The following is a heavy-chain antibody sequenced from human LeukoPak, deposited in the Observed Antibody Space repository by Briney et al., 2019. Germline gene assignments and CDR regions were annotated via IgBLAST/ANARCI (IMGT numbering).Heavy chain of an antibody. D-gene: IGHD5-12*01. CDR2: ISGSGGTP. CDR1: GFAFSSYA. V-gene: IGHV3-23*01. CDR3: AKDMMMATIRGSYFDY. J-gene: IGHJ4*02. Sequence: PGGSLRLSCAASGFAFSSYAMSWVRQAPGKGLEWVSAISGSGGTPYYADSVKGRFTISRDNSKNTLYLQMNSLRAEDTAVYYCAKDMMMATIRGSYFDYWGQGTLVTVSS.